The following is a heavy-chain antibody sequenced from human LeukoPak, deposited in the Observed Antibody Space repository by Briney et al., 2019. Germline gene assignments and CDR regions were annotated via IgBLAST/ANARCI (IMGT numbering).Heavy chain of an antibody. D-gene: IGHD1-26*01. CDR1: GFTFSNSW. V-gene: IGHV3-74*01. CDR3: ARDGSYKFDY. Sequence: GGSLRLSCAASGFTFSNSWMHWARQTPGKGLVWVSCLRSDGTTTYAESVKGRFTISRDSAKNTLYLQMNSLRAEDTAVYYCARDGSYKFDYWGQGTLVTVSP. CDR2: LRSDGTT. J-gene: IGHJ4*02.